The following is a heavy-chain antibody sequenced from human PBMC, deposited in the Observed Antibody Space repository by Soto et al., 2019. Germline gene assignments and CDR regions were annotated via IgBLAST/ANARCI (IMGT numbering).Heavy chain of an antibody. CDR3: ARVYMVRGTILRHFAY. CDR2: IYHSGST. CDR1: GGSISSSNW. V-gene: IGHV4-4*02. D-gene: IGHD3-10*01. Sequence: SETLSLTCAVSGGSISSSNWWSWVRQPPGKGLEWIGKIYHSGSTNYNPSLKSRVTISVDKSKNQFSLKLSSVTAADTAVYYCARVYMVRGTILRHFAYPGQRTLVTVSS. J-gene: IGHJ4*02.